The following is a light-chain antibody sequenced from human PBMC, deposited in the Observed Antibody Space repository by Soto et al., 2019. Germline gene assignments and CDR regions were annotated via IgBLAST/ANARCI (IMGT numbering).Light chain of an antibody. CDR1: QYVTSHY. V-gene: IGKV3-20*01. J-gene: IGKJ1*01. Sequence: EIVLTQSPATLSLSRGERATLSCRASQYVTSHYLAWYQQKPGQTPRLLIYGASTRASGIPDRFSGSGSATDFTLAISRLEPEDFAVYYCQQYGSSQVTFGQGTKVEIK. CDR2: GAS. CDR3: QQYGSSQVT.